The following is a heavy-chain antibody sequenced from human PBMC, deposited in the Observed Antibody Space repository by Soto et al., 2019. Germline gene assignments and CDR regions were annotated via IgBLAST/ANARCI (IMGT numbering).Heavy chain of an antibody. CDR3: ARGPTHIAGTGVGWFDT. CDR2: ISFASGYI. J-gene: IGHJ5*02. D-gene: IGHD6-19*01. Sequence: GSLRLSCVASGFTFNTYSMHWVRQAPGKGLEWVSSISFASGYIYYADSVKGRFTISRDNAKNSVFLQMNSLRAEDTAVYYCARGPTHIAGTGVGWFDTWGQGTLVTVSS. V-gene: IGHV3-21*01. CDR1: GFTFNTYS.